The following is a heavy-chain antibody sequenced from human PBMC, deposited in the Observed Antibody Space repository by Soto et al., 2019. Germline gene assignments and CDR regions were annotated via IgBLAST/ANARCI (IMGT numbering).Heavy chain of an antibody. CDR1: GYSFTNYW. J-gene: IGHJ6*02. CDR3: ARQYCSSTGCYKGMDV. D-gene: IGHD2-2*02. Sequence: RGESLKISCKGSGYSFTNYWIGWVRQMPGKGLEWMGIIYPGDSDTRYSPSFQGQVSISADKSISTAYLQWSSLKASDTAMYYCARQYCSSTGCYKGMDVWGQGTTVTVSS. CDR2: IYPGDSDT. V-gene: IGHV5-51*01.